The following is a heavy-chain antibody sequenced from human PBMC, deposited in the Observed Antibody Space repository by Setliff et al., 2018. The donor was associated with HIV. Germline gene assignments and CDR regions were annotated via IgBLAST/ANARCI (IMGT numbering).Heavy chain of an antibody. CDR3: ARVRPLGYCSTGACPPDY. Sequence: GGSLRLSCAASGFTFSSYGMHWVRQAPGKGLEWVAVIWYDGSNKYYADSVKGRFTISRDNARNSLVLQMNSLRADDTAVYYCARVRPLGYCSTGACPPDYWGQGTLVTVSS. V-gene: IGHV3-33*01. CDR2: IWYDGSNK. J-gene: IGHJ4*02. CDR1: GFTFSSYG. D-gene: IGHD2-8*01.